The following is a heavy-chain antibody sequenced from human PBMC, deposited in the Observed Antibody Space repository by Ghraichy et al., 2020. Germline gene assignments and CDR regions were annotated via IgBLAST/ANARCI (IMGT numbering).Heavy chain of an antibody. Sequence: SETLSLTCAVSGGSISSNNWWTWVRQPPGKGLEWIGEIYHSGSTNSNSSLKSRLTISVDKSKNQFSLQLRSVTAADTAVYYCTTHTYCGTDCYRFDYWGQGTLVTVSS. D-gene: IGHD2-21*02. V-gene: IGHV4-4*02. J-gene: IGHJ4*02. CDR1: GGSISSNNW. CDR3: TTHTYCGTDCYRFDY. CDR2: IYHSGST.